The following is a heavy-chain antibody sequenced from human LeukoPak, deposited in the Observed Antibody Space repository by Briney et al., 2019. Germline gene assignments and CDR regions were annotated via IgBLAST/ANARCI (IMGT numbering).Heavy chain of an antibody. CDR1: GGSISSYY. D-gene: IGHD3-16*01. Sequence: SETLSLTCTVSGGSISSYYWSWIRQPAGKGLEWIGRIYTSGSTNYNPSLKGRVTMSVDTSKNQFSLKLSSVPAADTAVYYCARGVMFGWYFDLWGRGTLVTVSS. V-gene: IGHV4-4*07. J-gene: IGHJ2*01. CDR3: ARGVMFGWYFDL. CDR2: IYTSGST.